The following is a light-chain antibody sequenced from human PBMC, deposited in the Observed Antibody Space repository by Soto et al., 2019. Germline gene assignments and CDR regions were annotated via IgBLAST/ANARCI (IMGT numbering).Light chain of an antibody. CDR1: QTISNNY. J-gene: IGKJ1*01. Sequence: EIVLTQSPGTLSLSPGEGATLSCRASQTISNNYLAWYQHKPGQDPRLLIYAASTRATGIPDRFSGSGSGADFTRSVNRLELEDFAVYYCQQYGTAPRTFGQGTKVEI. CDR2: AAS. V-gene: IGKV3-20*01. CDR3: QQYGTAPRT.